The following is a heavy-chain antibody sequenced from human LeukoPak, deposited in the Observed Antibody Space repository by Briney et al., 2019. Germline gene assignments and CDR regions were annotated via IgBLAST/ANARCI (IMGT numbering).Heavy chain of an antibody. CDR1: GFTVSSNY. Sequence: GGSLRLSCAASGFTVSSNYMSRVRQAPGKGLEWVSVIYSGGSTYYADSVKGRFTISRDNSKNTLYLQMNSLRAEDTAVYYCASSYSSSWTGAFYYYYMDVWGKGTTVTISS. J-gene: IGHJ6*03. D-gene: IGHD6-13*01. CDR3: ASSYSSSWTGAFYYYYMDV. CDR2: IYSGGST. V-gene: IGHV3-66*01.